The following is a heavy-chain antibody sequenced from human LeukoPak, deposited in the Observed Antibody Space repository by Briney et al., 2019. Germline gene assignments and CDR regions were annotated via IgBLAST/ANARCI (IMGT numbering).Heavy chain of an antibody. D-gene: IGHD3-22*01. CDR2: ISYDGSNK. V-gene: IGHV3-30*04. CDR1: GFTFSSYA. CDR3: ARASYYYDSSGYLSWFDR. J-gene: IGHJ5*02. Sequence: GGSLRLSCAASGFTFSSYAMHWVRQAPGKGLEWVAVISYDGSNKYYADSVKGRFTISRDNSKNTLYLQMNSLRAEDTAVYYCARASYYYDSSGYLSWFDRWGQGTLVTVSS.